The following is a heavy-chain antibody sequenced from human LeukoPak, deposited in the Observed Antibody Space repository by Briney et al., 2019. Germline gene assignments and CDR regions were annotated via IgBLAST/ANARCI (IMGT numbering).Heavy chain of an antibody. CDR1: GFTFSSYE. V-gene: IGHV3-23*01. CDR3: ARGPSGYHNT. D-gene: IGHD5-12*01. J-gene: IGHJ4*02. CDR2: ISGSGRST. Sequence: GGSLRLSCAASGFTFSSYEMNWVRQAPGKGLEWVSAISGSGRSTYYADSVKGRFTISRDNSKNTLYLQMNSLRAEDTAVYYCARGPSGYHNTGGQGTLVTVSS.